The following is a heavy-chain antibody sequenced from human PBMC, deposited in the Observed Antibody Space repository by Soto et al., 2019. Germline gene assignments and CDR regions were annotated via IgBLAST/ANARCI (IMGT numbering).Heavy chain of an antibody. CDR1: GASISGGDYY. J-gene: IGHJ4*02. Sequence: QVQLQESGPGLVKPSQTLSLTCTVSGASISGGDYYWTWIRQPPGKGLEWIGSIYYTGNTYSNPSLESRLSISVDPSNNQFALRLTSVTAPDTAIYYCASATYDSSPYYLDYWGQGTLVSGSS. V-gene: IGHV4-30-4*01. CDR2: IYYTGNT. D-gene: IGHD3-22*01. CDR3: ASATYDSSPYYLDY.